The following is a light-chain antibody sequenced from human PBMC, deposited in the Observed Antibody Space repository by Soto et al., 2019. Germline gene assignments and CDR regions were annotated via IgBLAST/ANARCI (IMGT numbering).Light chain of an antibody. CDR3: QSYDNSLSGYV. J-gene: IGLJ1*01. CDR2: GNS. CDR1: SSNIGAGYD. V-gene: IGLV1-40*01. Sequence: QSVLTQPPSVSGAPGQRVTISCTGSSSNIGAGYDVHWYQQLPGTAPKLLIYGNSSRPSGVPDRFSGSKSGTSASLAITGLQAEDEADYYCQSYDNSLSGYVFGPGTKLTVL.